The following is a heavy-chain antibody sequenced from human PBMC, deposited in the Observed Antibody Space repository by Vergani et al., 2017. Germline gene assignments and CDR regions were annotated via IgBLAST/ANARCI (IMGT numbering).Heavy chain of an antibody. D-gene: IGHD6-19*01. CDR2: IIPIFGTA. CDR3: ARAVDSSGWYGYYFYYYGMDV. J-gene: IGHJ6*02. Sequence: QVQLVQSGAEVKKPGSSVKVSCKASGGTFSSYAISWVRQAPGQGLEWMGRIIPIFGTANYAQKFQGRVTITADESPSTAYMERSSLRSEDTAVYYCARAVDSSGWYGYYFYYYGMDVWGQGSTVTVSS. CDR1: GGTFSSYA. V-gene: IGHV1-69*13.